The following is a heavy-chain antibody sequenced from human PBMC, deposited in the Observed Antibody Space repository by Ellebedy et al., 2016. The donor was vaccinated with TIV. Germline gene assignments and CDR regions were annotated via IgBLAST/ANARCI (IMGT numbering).Heavy chain of an antibody. CDR1: GFTVSSDY. J-gene: IGHJ6*02. CDR3: ARGIVYPPALDV. D-gene: IGHD2-15*01. CDR2: IYSGGNT. V-gene: IGHV3-66*01. Sequence: GESLKISCAASGFTVSSDYMTWVRQAPGKGLEWVSVIYSGGNTYYAGSVKGRFTISRDNIKNMVFLQMNSLRGEDTAVYYCARGIVYPPALDVWGQGTTVTVTS.